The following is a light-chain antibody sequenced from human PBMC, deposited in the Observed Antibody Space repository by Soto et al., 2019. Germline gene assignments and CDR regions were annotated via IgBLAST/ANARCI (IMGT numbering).Light chain of an antibody. J-gene: IGKJ5*01. CDR3: QQYGSSPIT. CDR2: SAS. CDR1: RSVSGSY. V-gene: IGKV3-20*01. Sequence: EIVLTQSPGTLSLSPGERVTLSCRASRSVSGSYLAWYQQKPGQAPRVLIYSASLRATGTPDRFSGSGSGTDFSLTISRLEPEDFAVYYCQQYGSSPITFGQGTRLEIK.